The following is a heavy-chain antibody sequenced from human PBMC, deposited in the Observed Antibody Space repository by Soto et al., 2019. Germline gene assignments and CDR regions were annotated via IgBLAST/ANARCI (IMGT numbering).Heavy chain of an antibody. Sequence: ASVKVSCKASGGTFSSYAISWVRQAPGQGVEWMGGIIPIFGTANYAQKFQGRVTITADKSTSTAYMELSSLRSADTAVYYCARVRLKTYSGYDIRGVGWFDPWGQGTLVTVSS. D-gene: IGHD5-12*01. J-gene: IGHJ5*02. CDR2: IIPIFGTA. CDR1: GGTFSSYA. V-gene: IGHV1-69*06. CDR3: ARVRLKTYSGYDIRGVGWFDP.